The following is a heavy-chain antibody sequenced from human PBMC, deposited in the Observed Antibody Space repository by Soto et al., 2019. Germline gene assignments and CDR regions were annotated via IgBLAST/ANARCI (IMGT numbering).Heavy chain of an antibody. Sequence: SETLSLTCTVSGGSISSYYWSWIRQPPGKGLEWIGYIYYSGSTNYNPSLKSRVTISVDTSKNQFSLKLSSVTAADTAVYYCARESXIAAAGPIYYYYYGMDVWGQGTTVTVSS. V-gene: IGHV4-59*01. D-gene: IGHD6-13*01. CDR2: IYYSGST. J-gene: IGHJ6*02. CDR3: ARESXIAAAGPIYYYYYGMDV. CDR1: GGSISSYY.